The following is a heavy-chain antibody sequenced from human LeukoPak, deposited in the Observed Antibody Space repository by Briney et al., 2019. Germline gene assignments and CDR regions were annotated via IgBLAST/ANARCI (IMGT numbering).Heavy chain of an antibody. D-gene: IGHD6-13*01. V-gene: IGHV1-46*01. CDR1: GYTLTSYY. Sequence: ASVKVSCKASGYTLTSYYMHWVRQAPGQGLEWMGIINPSGGSTSYAQKFQGRVTMTRDTSISTAYMELSRLRSDDTAVYYCARDRPGYSSYWGQGTLVTVSS. J-gene: IGHJ4*02. CDR2: INPSGGST. CDR3: ARDRPGYSSY.